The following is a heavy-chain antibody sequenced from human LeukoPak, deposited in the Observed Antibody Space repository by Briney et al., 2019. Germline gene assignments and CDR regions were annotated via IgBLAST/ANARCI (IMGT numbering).Heavy chain of an antibody. CDR1: GFTFSDYY. V-gene: IGHV3-11*06. Sequence: PGGSLRLSCAASGFTFSDYYMTWIRQAPGKGLEWVSFISGSGSNTKYADSVKGRFTISRDNAKNSLYLQMNSLRAEDTAVYYCARGTDYGSKLYYFDYWGQGTLVTVSS. CDR2: ISGSGSNT. J-gene: IGHJ4*02. CDR3: ARGTDYGSKLYYFDY. D-gene: IGHD4-23*01.